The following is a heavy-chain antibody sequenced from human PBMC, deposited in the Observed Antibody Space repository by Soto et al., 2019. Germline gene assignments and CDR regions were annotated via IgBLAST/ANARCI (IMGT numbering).Heavy chain of an antibody. CDR3: AKDRERDAWYEDY. Sequence: EVQLLESGGGLVQPGGSLRLSCVASGFSFSGYAMTWVRQAPGKGLEWVSVISGSDGSTYYAHSVKGRFTISRDNSKNTLYLQMNSLRAEDTAVYYCAKDRERDAWYEDYWGQGTLVTVSS. D-gene: IGHD6-13*01. V-gene: IGHV3-23*01. CDR2: ISGSDGST. J-gene: IGHJ4*02. CDR1: GFSFSGYA.